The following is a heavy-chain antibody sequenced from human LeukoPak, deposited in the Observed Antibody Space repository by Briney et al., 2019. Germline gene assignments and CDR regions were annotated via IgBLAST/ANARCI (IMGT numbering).Heavy chain of an antibody. V-gene: IGHV3-43*02. D-gene: IGHD5-18*01. Sequence: GGSLRLSCAASGFTFDDYAMHWVRQAPGKGLEWVSLFSGDGGSTYYADSVKGRFTISRDNSKNSLYLQMNSLRTEDTALYYCAKESYGRSIFDYWGQGTLVTVSS. J-gene: IGHJ4*02. CDR1: GFTFDDYA. CDR2: FSGDGGST. CDR3: AKESYGRSIFDY.